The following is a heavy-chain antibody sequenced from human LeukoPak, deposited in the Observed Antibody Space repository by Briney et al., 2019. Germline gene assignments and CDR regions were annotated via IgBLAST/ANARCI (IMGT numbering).Heavy chain of an antibody. CDR1: GYTFTGYY. V-gene: IGHV1-2*03. Sequence: LVASVKVSCKASGYTFTGYYMHWVRQAPGQGLEWMGWINPNSGGTNNAQKFQGRVTMTRDTSISTAYMELSRLRSDDTAVYYCARVLFYSSGNKSNRVDYWGQGTLVTVSS. D-gene: IGHD6-19*01. CDR3: ARVLFYSSGNKSNRVDY. J-gene: IGHJ4*02. CDR2: INPNSGGT.